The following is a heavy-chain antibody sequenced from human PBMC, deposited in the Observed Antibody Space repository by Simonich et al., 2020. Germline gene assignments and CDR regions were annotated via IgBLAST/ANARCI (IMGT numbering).Heavy chain of an antibody. J-gene: IGHJ6*02. D-gene: IGHD6-13*01. CDR2: IYHSVST. Sequence: QVQLQESGPGLVKPSETLSLTCAVSGYSISSGYYWGWIRQPPGKGLEWIGSIYHSVSTYYTPSLKVRVTISVDTYKNQFSLKLSSVTAADTAVYYCARVGYSNYYYYGMDVWGQGTTVTVSS. CDR1: GYSISSGYY. CDR3: ARVGYSNYYYYGMDV. V-gene: IGHV4-38-2*01.